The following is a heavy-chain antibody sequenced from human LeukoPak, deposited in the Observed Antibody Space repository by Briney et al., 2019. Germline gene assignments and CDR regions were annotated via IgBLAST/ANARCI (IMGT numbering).Heavy chain of an antibody. D-gene: IGHD3-3*01. Sequence: PGGSLRLSCAASGFTFSGYVMTWVRQAPGKGLECVSSITFSSSHIYYADSVKGRFTISRDNAKNSLYLQMNSLRAEDTAVYYCARQERNYDFWSGHYGAFDIWGQGTMVTVSS. J-gene: IGHJ3*02. CDR2: ITFSSSHI. V-gene: IGHV3-21*01. CDR1: GFTFSGYV. CDR3: ARQERNYDFWSGHYGAFDI.